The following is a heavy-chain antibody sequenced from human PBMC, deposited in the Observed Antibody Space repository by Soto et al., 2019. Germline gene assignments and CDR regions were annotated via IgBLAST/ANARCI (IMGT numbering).Heavy chain of an antibody. V-gene: IGHV4-59*01. J-gene: IGHJ6*03. CDR2: IYYSGST. Sequence: ETLSLTCTVAGGSISSYYWSWIRQPPGKGLEWIGYIYYSGSTNYNPSLKSRVTISVDTSKNQFSLKLSSVTAADTAVYYCARGRSYYDFWSGYPITYYYYYYMDVWGKGTTVTVSS. D-gene: IGHD3-3*01. CDR1: GGSISSYY. CDR3: ARGRSYYDFWSGYPITYYYYYYMDV.